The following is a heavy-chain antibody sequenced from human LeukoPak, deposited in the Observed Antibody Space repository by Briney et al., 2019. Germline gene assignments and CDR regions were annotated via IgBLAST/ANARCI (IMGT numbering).Heavy chain of an antibody. Sequence: SETLSLTCTVSGGSISSSSYYWDWIRQPPGKGLEWIGSIYYSGTTYYNSSLKSRVTISVDTSKNQFSLKLSSVTAADTAVFYCARLSRKPASYFDLWGRGTLVTVSS. D-gene: IGHD1-14*01. V-gene: IGHV4-39*01. J-gene: IGHJ2*01. CDR1: GGSISSSSYY. CDR2: IYYSGTT. CDR3: ARLSRKPASYFDL.